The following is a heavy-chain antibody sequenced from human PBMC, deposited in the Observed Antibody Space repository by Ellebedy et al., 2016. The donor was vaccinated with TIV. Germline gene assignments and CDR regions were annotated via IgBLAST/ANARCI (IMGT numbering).Heavy chain of an antibody. Sequence: MPSETLSLTCTVSGGSISSYYWSWIRQPPGKGLEWIAFIHYNGNTNYNPSLNSRVTMSVDTSKNQFSLQVNSVTAADTAVYYCARAVPDRPPDYWGQGTLVTVSS. CDR1: GGSISSYY. V-gene: IGHV4-59*01. CDR2: IHYNGNT. CDR3: ARAVPDRPPDY. D-gene: IGHD6-6*01. J-gene: IGHJ4*02.